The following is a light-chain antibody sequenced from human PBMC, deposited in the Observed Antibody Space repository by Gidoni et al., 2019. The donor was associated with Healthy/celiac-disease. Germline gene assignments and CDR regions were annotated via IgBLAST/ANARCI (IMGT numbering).Light chain of an antibody. CDR3: QQYYSYPPT. Sequence: AIRMTQSPSSFSASTGDRVTITCRASQGISSYLAWYQQKPGKAPKLLIYAASTLQSGVPSRFSGSGSGTDFTLTISCLQSEDFATYYCQQYYSYPPTFGHXTKVEIK. V-gene: IGKV1-8*01. J-gene: IGKJ1*01. CDR2: AAS. CDR1: QGISSY.